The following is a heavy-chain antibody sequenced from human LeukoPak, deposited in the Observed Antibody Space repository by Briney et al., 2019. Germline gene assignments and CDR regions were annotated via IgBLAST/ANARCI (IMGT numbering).Heavy chain of an antibody. CDR3: TRARQLRHFDWIPGGGEHDGFDI. CDR1: ASSLGDYA. J-gene: IGHJ3*02. D-gene: IGHD3-9*01. Sequence: GALRLSCTTSASSLGDYAMNWVRQAPGKGLEWVGLIRSKAYGGPLEYVPHVKGRFTISNDESTSIVYPQMNNLKAEDTAMYFCTRARQLRHFDWIPGGGEHDGFDIWGQGAMVTVS. CDR2: IRSKAYGGPL. V-gene: IGHV3-49*04.